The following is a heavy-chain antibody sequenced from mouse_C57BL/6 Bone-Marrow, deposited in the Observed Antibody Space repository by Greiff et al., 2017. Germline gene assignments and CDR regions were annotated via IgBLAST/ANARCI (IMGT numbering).Heavy chain of an antibody. CDR3: ARQDYDYAFYAMDY. J-gene: IGHJ4*01. V-gene: IGHV5-12*01. D-gene: IGHD2-4*01. CDR2: ISNGGGST. CDR1: GFTFSDYY. Sequence: EVKLQEPGGGLVQPGGSLKLSCAASGFTFSDYYMYWVRQTPEKRLEWVAYISNGGGSTYYPDTVKGRFTISRDNAKNTLYLQMSRLKSEDTAMYYCARQDYDYAFYAMDYWGQGTSVTVSS.